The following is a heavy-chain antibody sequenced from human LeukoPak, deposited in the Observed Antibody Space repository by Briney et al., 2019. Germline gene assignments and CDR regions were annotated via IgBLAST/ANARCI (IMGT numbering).Heavy chain of an antibody. Sequence: ASVKVSCKASGYTFTSFGITWVRQAPGQGLEWMGIINPSGGSTSYAQKFQGRVTMTRDTSTSTVYMELSSLRSEDTAVYYCARGGSGSFDFDYWGQGTLVTVSS. D-gene: IGHD1-26*01. V-gene: IGHV1-46*01. J-gene: IGHJ4*02. CDR2: INPSGGST. CDR3: ARGGSGSFDFDY. CDR1: GYTFTSFG.